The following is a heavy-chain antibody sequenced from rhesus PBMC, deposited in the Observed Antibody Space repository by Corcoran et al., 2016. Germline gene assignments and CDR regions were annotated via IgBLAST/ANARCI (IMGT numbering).Heavy chain of an antibody. CDR1: GYSISSGYG. V-gene: IGHV4-127*01. J-gene: IGHJ4*01. CDR2: LGGKSDST. Sequence: QVQLQESGPGLVKPSETLSLTCAVSGYSISSGYGWCWIRHRPGKGLEGIGYLGGKSDSTNYNPSLKSRVTISKDTSKTQFSLKLSSVTAADTAVYYCAMGDPYYFDYWGQGVLVTVSS. CDR3: AMGDPYYFDY. D-gene: IGHD3-34*01.